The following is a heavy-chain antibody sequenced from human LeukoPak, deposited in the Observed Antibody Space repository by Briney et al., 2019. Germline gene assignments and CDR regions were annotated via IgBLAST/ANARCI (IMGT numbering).Heavy chain of an antibody. V-gene: IGHV3-30*18. J-gene: IGHJ4*02. CDR3: AKAPEYELWSPFDY. CDR1: GFTFSSYG. Sequence: GGSLRLSCAASGFTFSSYGMRWVRQAPGKGLEWVAVISYDGSNKYYADSVKGRFTISRDNSKNTLYLQMNSLRAEDTAVYYCAKAPEYELWSPFDYWGQGTLVTVSS. CDR2: ISYDGSNK. D-gene: IGHD5-18*01.